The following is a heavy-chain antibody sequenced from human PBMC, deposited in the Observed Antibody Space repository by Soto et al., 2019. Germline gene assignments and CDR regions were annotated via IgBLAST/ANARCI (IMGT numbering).Heavy chain of an antibody. CDR2: IFWDDAK. CDR3: PHSRGCSGGMCQIWFDP. CDR1: GFSLTTAGVL. V-gene: IGHV2-5*02. D-gene: IGHD2-15*01. Sequence: QITLKESGPALAQLTQTLTLTCTCSGFSLTTAGVLVGWIRQPPGKARDCLAIIFWDDAKRYSPSLNNRLPIAKVTSKTQVVLTMPDVDPVEPATYYSPHSRGCSGGMCQIWFDPWGQGTLVTVSS. J-gene: IGHJ5*02.